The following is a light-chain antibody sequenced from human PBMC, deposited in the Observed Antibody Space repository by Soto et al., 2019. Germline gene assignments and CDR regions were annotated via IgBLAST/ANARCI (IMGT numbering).Light chain of an antibody. CDR2: KVS. V-gene: IGKV2-30*01. CDR1: QSLEYSDGIAY. CDR3: MQGTHWPPT. J-gene: IGKJ1*01. Sequence: DVVMTQSPLSLPVTLGQPATISCRSSQSLEYSDGIAYLSWFHQRPGQSPRRLIYKVSNRDSGVPERFSGSGPGTDFTLKISRVEADDVGVYYCMQGTHWPPTFGRGTRVEIK.